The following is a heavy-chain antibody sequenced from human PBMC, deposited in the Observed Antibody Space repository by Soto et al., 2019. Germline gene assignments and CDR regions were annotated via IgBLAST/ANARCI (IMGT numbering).Heavy chain of an antibody. CDR1: GGTFSSYA. J-gene: IGHJ4*02. D-gene: IGHD3-10*01. Sequence: SVKVSCKASGGTFSSYAISWVRQAPGQGLEWMGGIIPIFGTANYAQKFQGRVTITADESTSTAYMELSSLRSEDTAVYYCATTWDYYGSGSYPLYYFDYWGQGTLATVSS. V-gene: IGHV1-69*13. CDR3: ATTWDYYGSGSYPLYYFDY. CDR2: IIPIFGTA.